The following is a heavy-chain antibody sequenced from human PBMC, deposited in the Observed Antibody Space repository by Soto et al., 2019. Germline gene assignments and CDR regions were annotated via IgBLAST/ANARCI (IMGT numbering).Heavy chain of an antibody. V-gene: IGHV4-30-4*01. Sequence: QVQLQESGPRLVKPSQTLSLTCTVSGDSIGSGDYYWTWIRQPPGKGLEWIGYVYYIGTTFDNPSLETRVKISGDTSKNQFSLRVTTVTAADTALYYCDRFSTYYGFVTWGPGNLITVSS. CDR2: VYYIGTT. J-gene: IGHJ5*02. D-gene: IGHD3-10*01. CDR1: GDSIGSGDYY. CDR3: DRFSTYYGFVT.